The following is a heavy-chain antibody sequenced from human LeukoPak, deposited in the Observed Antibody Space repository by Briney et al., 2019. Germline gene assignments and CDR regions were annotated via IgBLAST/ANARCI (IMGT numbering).Heavy chain of an antibody. CDR3: ARDGVLGYSSSSVGDY. D-gene: IGHD6-6*01. CDR1: GFTVTSNH. CDR2: IYSGGST. V-gene: IGHV3-66*01. Sequence: GGSLRLSCAASGFTVTSNHMNWVRQAPGKGLEWVSVIYSGGSTYYADSVKGRFTISRDNSKNTLYLQMNSLRAEDTAVYYCARDGVLGYSSSSVGDYWGQGTLVTVSS. J-gene: IGHJ4*02.